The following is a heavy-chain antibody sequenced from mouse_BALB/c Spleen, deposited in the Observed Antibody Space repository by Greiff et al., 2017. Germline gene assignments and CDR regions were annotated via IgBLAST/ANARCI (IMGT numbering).Heavy chain of an antibody. V-gene: IGHV14-4*02. Sequence: VQLQQSGAELVRSGASVKLSCTASGFNIKDYYMHWVKQRPEQGLEWIGWIDPENGDTEYAPKFQGKATMTAETSSNTAYLQLSSLTSEDTAVYYCYGNYYAMDYWGQGTSVTVSS. CDR1: GFNIKDYY. D-gene: IGHD2-1*01. CDR2: IDPENGDT. J-gene: IGHJ4*01. CDR3: YGNYYAMDY.